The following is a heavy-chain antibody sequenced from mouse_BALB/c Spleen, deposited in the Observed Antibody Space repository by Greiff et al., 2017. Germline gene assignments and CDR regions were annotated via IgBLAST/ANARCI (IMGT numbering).Heavy chain of an antibody. CDR2: ISDGGSYT. CDR3: ASYYDYDVAWFAY. CDR1: GFTFSDYY. Sequence: EVKLQESGGGLVKPGGSLKLSCAASGFTFSDYYMYWVRQTPEKRLEWVATISDGGSYTYYPDSVKGRFTISRDNAKNNLYLQMSSLKSEDTAMYYCASYYDYDVAWFAYWGQGTLVTVSA. V-gene: IGHV5-4*02. J-gene: IGHJ3*01. D-gene: IGHD2-4*01.